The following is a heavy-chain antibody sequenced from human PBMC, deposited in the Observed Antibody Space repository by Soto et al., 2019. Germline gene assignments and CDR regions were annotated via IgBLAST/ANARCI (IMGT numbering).Heavy chain of an antibody. CDR1: GGTFSSYA. J-gene: IGHJ4*02. Sequence: SVKISCKASGGTFSSYAISWVRQAPGQGLEWMGGIIPIFGTANYAQKFQGRVTITADESTSTAYMELSSLRSEDTAVYYCARVRSYSAGLLDYWGQGTLVTVSS. D-gene: IGHD1-26*01. CDR2: IIPIFGTA. CDR3: ARVRSYSAGLLDY. V-gene: IGHV1-69*13.